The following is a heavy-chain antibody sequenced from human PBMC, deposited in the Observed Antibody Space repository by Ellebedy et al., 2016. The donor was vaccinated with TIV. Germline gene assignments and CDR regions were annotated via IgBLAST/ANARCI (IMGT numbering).Heavy chain of an antibody. CDR2: IYHSGST. CDR1: GGSISSYY. CDR3: ARAGVWFGELTWFDP. V-gene: IGHV4-59*12. Sequence: SETLSLXXTVSGGSISSYYWSWIRQPPGKGLEWIGYIYHSGSTYYNPSLKSRVTISVDRSKNQFSLKLSSVTAADTAVYYCARAGVWFGELTWFDPWGQGTLVTVSS. J-gene: IGHJ5*02. D-gene: IGHD3-10*01.